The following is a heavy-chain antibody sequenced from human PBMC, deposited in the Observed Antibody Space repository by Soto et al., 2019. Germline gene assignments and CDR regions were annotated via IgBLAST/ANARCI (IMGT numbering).Heavy chain of an antibody. CDR2: IYYSGST. V-gene: IGHV4-30-4*01. CDR1: GGSIISGDYY. Sequence: PSETLSLTCTVSGGSIISGDYYLICIRQPPGKGLEWIGYIYYSGSTYYNPSLKSRVTISVDTSKNQFSLELSSVTAADTAVYYCARGPTVWGSYRSFDYWGQGTLVTVSS. D-gene: IGHD3-16*02. CDR3: ARGPTVWGSYRSFDY. J-gene: IGHJ4*02.